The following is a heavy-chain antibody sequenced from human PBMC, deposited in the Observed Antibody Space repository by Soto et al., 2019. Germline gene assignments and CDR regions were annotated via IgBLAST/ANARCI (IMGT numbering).Heavy chain of an antibody. D-gene: IGHD2-2*02. CDR3: ARSVVVPAAIPIRGYFDY. CDR1: GGTFSSYA. J-gene: IGHJ4*02. CDR2: IIPIFGTA. Sequence: ASVKVSCKASGGTFSSYAISWVQQAPGQGLEWMGGIIPIFGTANYAQKFQGRVTITADKSTSTAYMELSSLRSEDTAVYYCARSVVVPAAIPIRGYFDYWGQGTLVTVSS. V-gene: IGHV1-69*06.